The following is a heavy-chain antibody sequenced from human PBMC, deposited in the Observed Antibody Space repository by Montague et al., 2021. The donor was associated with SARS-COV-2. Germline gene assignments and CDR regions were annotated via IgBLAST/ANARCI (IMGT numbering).Heavy chain of an antibody. V-gene: IGHV3-74*01. CDR3: ARGVLSESSVGEDY. CDR2: IKSDGSRI. D-gene: IGHD3-22*01. J-gene: IGHJ4*02. CDR1: GFTFSSHW. Sequence: SLRLSCAASGFTFSSHWMYWVCQAPGKGLMWVSRIKSDGSRIYYADSVKGRFTISRDNAKNMLYLQMNNLKAEDTAVYYCARGVLSESSVGEDYWGQGTLVTVSS.